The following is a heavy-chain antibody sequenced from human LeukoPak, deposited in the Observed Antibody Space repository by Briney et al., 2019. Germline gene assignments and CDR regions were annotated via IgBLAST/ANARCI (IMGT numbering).Heavy chain of an antibody. CDR3: ARGRTTRASGFDP. CDR1: GGSISSGDYY. D-gene: IGHD1-7*01. J-gene: IGHJ5*02. V-gene: IGHV4-30-4*08. CDR2: IYYSVST. Sequence: SETLSLTXTVSGGSISSGDYYWSWIRQPPGKGLEWIGYIYYSVSTYYNPSLKSRVTISVDTSKNQFSLKLSSVTAADTAVYYCARGRTTRASGFDPWGQGTLVTVSS.